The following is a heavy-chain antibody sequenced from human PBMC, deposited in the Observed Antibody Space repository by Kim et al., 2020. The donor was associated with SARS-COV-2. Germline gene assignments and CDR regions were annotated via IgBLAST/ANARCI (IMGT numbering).Heavy chain of an antibody. CDR2: ISWDGSST. Sequence: GGSLRLSCAASGFTFDDYTMHWVRQAPGKGLEWVSLISWDGSSTTYSDSVKGRFTISRDNSKNSLYLQMNSLRTEDTALYYCAKAPDYMLNSGMDVWGQGTTGTVSS. V-gene: IGHV3-43*01. D-gene: IGHD4-4*01. J-gene: IGHJ6*02. CDR1: GFTFDDYT. CDR3: AKAPDYMLNSGMDV.